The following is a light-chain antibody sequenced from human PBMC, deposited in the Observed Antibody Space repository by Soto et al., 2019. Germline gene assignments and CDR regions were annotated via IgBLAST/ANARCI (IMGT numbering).Light chain of an antibody. Sequence: QSVLTQPPSVSGAPGQRVTISCTGSSSNIGAGYDVHWYQQFPGTAPKLLIYANNNRPSGVPDRFSASKSGTSASLAITGLQADEEADYYCQSYDTSLRGVFGTGTKLTVL. CDR1: SSNIGAGYD. V-gene: IGLV1-40*01. CDR2: ANN. J-gene: IGLJ1*01. CDR3: QSYDTSLRGV.